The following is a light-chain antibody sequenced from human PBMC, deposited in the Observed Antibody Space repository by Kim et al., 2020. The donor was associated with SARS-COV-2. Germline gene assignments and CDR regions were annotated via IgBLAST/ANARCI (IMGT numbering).Light chain of an antibody. Sequence: ASVGDRVTSTCRASQRIRTYVNWYKQKPGKAPKLLIYVASSLQSGFPSRFSGSGSGTDFTLTISSLQPEDFATYYCQQSYSTPWTFGQGTKVDIK. CDR3: QQSYSTPWT. J-gene: IGKJ1*01. CDR2: VAS. CDR1: QRIRTY. V-gene: IGKV1-39*01.